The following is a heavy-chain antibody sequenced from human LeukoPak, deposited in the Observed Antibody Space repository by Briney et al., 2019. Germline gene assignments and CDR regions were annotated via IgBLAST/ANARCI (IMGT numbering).Heavy chain of an antibody. CDR2: INPNSGGT. CDR1: GYTFTSYG. V-gene: IGHV1-2*02. CDR3: ARVRSRQLDY. J-gene: IGHJ4*02. Sequence: ASVKVSCKASGYTFTSYGISWVQQAPGQGLEWMGWINPNSGGTNYAQKFQGRVTMTRDTSISTAYMELSRLRSDDTAVYYCARVRSRQLDYWGQGTLVTVSS. D-gene: IGHD5-18*01.